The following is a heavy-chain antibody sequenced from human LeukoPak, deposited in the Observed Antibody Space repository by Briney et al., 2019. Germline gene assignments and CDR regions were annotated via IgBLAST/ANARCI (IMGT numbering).Heavy chain of an antibody. CDR3: ARDLNVLRFLDI. Sequence: GGSLRLSCADSGFTFSSYSMKWVRQAPGKELEWVSSISSSSSYIYYADSVKGRFTISRDNAKNSLYLQMNSLRAEDTAVYYCARDLNVLRFLDIWGQGIVVTVSS. J-gene: IGHJ4*02. CDR1: GFTFSSYS. CDR2: ISSSSSYI. V-gene: IGHV3-21*01. D-gene: IGHD3-3*01.